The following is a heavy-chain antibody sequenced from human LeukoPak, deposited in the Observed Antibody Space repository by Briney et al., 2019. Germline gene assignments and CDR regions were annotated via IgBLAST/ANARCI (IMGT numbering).Heavy chain of an antibody. CDR1: GFTVSSNY. D-gene: IGHD1-26*01. V-gene: IGHV3-23*01. CDR2: ISGSGGST. CDR3: PRDVGGSYAWFDP. Sequence: GGSLRLSCAPSGFTVSSNYMSWVRQAPGKGLEWVSAISGSGGSTYYADSVKGRFTISRDNSKDTLYLQMNSLRAEDTAVYYCPRDVGGSYAWFDPWGQGTLVTVSS. J-gene: IGHJ5*02.